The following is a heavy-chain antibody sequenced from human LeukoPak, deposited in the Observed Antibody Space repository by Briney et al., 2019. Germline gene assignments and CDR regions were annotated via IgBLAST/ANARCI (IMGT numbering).Heavy chain of an antibody. CDR1: GFTFNSYV. J-gene: IGHJ6*02. Sequence: GGSLRLSCAASGFTFNSYVMNWVRQAPGRGLEWVSGISGSEGSTYYADSVKGRFTISRDNSKNTLYLQMNSLRAEDTAVYYCAKPGYCSGGSCFSTYYYYGMDVWGQGTTVTVSS. V-gene: IGHV3-23*01. CDR3: AKPGYCSGGSCFSTYYYYGMDV. CDR2: ISGSEGST. D-gene: IGHD2-15*01.